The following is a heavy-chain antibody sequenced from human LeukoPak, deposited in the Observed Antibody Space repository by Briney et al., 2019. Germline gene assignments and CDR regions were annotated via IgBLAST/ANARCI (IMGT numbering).Heavy chain of an antibody. D-gene: IGHD1-26*01. CDR2: IKQDGSVE. CDR1: GFTFSSYW. V-gene: IGHV3-7*01. J-gene: IGHJ4*02. Sequence: GGSLRLSCAASGFTFSSYWMNWVRQAPGKGLEWVANIKQDGSVENYVDSVKGRFTISRDNAENSLYLQMNSLRAEDTAVYYCARDPVGAPYYDYWGQGTLVTVSS. CDR3: ARDPVGAPYYDY.